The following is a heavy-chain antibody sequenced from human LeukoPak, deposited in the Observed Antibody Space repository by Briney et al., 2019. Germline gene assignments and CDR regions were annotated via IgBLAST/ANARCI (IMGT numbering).Heavy chain of an antibody. D-gene: IGHD1-26*01. CDR3: ARDLGSSYYYNWFDP. V-gene: IGHV3-30*04. Sequence: GGSLRLSCAASGFTFSSYAMHWVRQAPGKGLGWVAVISYDGSYKHYADSVKGRLTISRDNSKNTLYLQMNSLRAEDTAVYYCARDLGSSYYYNWFDPWGQGTLVTVSS. CDR1: GFTFSSYA. CDR2: ISYDGSYK. J-gene: IGHJ5*02.